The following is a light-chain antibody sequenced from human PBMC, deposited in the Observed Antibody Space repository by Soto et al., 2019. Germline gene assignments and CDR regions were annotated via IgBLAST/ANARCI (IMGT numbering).Light chain of an antibody. CDR3: ATWDDRLNGWV. CDR2: SDN. Sequence: QSVLTQPPSASGTPGQRVTISCSGSTSNIGTNTVKWYQQFPGTAPKLLIYSDNQRPSGVPDRLSASKSGTSASLAISGLQSEDAADYYCATWDDRLNGWVFGGGTKLTVL. V-gene: IGLV1-44*01. J-gene: IGLJ3*02. CDR1: TSNIGTNT.